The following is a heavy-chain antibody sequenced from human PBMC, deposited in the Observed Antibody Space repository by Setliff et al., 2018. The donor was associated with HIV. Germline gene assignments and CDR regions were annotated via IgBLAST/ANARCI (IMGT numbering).Heavy chain of an antibody. CDR1: GGSFSGYS. Sequence: SETLSLTCVVSGGSFSGYSWNWIRQPPGKGLEWIGEITHSGSTNYNPSLKSRVTISVDTANNQFSLRLTSVTAADTAVYYCARGSSGYRNFYYYMDVWDKGTTVTVSS. J-gene: IGHJ6*03. V-gene: IGHV4-34*01. CDR2: ITHSGST. CDR3: ARGSSGYRNFYYYMDV. D-gene: IGHD6-13*01.